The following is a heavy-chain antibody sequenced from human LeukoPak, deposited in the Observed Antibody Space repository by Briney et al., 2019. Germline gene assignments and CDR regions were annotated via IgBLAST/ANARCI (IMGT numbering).Heavy chain of an antibody. J-gene: IGHJ5*02. D-gene: IGHD3-3*01. CDR1: GFTFSDYS. CDR3: ARDRDFGVGNWFDP. Sequence: GGSLRLSCAASGFTFSDYSMNWVRQAPGKGLEWVSSISRSSSYIYYADSMKGRFTISRGDAKNSLSLQMNSLRAEDTAVYYCARDRDFGVGNWFDPWGQGVLVTVSA. V-gene: IGHV3-21*01. CDR2: ISRSSSYI.